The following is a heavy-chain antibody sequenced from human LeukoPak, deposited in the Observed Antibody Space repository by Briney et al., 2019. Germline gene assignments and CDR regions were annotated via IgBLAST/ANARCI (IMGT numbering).Heavy chain of an antibody. Sequence: PGGSLRLSCAASGFTFSSYAMSWVRQPPGKGLEWVSAICGSGGSKYYADSVKGRFTISRDNSKNTLYLQMNSLRAEDTAVYYCGNRGHISSYPLWSDYWGRGTLVTVSS. CDR1: GFTFSSYA. V-gene: IGHV3-23*01. CDR2: ICGSGGSK. J-gene: IGHJ4*02. D-gene: IGHD6-13*01. CDR3: GNRGHISSYPLWSDY.